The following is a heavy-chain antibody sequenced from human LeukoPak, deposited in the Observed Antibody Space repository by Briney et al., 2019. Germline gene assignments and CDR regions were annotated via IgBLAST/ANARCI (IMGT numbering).Heavy chain of an antibody. CDR3: AKEPEYSNYDLGLFDY. V-gene: IGHV3-23*01. D-gene: IGHD4-11*01. Sequence: HAGGSLRLSCAASGFTFSSYAMSWVRQAPGKGLEWVSAISGSGGSTYYADSVKGRFTISRDNSKNTLYLQMNSLRAEDTAVYYCAKEPEYSNYDLGLFDYWGQGTLVTVSS. CDR1: GFTFSSYA. J-gene: IGHJ4*02. CDR2: ISGSGGST.